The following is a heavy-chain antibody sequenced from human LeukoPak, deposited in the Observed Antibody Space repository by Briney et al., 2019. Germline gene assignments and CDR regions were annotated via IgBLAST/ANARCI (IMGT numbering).Heavy chain of an antibody. V-gene: IGHV3-30*01. D-gene: IGHD3-10*01. CDR1: GFTFSSYA. CDR3: ARVTGEFAPPDY. CDR2: ISYDGSNK. J-gene: IGHJ4*02. Sequence: PGGSLRLSCAASGFTFSSYAMHWVRQAPGKGLEWVAVISYDGSNKYYADSVKGRFTISRDNSKNTLYLQMNSLRAEDTAVYYCARVTGEFAPPDYWGQGTLVTVSS.